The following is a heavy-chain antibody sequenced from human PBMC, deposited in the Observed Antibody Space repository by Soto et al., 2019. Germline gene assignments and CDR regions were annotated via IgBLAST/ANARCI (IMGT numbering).Heavy chain of an antibody. CDR1: GFTFSSYA. CDR2: ISYDGSNK. J-gene: IGHJ4*02. Sequence: GGSLRLSCAASGFTFSSYAMHWVRQAPGKGLEWVAVISYDGSNKYYADSVKGRFTISRDNSKNTLYLQMNSLRAEDTAVYYCARDLDYGGNLFDYWGQGTLVTVSS. CDR3: ARDLDYGGNLFDY. D-gene: IGHD4-17*01. V-gene: IGHV3-30-3*01.